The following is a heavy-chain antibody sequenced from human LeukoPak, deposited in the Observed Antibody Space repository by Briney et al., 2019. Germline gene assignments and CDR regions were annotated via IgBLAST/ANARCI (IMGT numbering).Heavy chain of an antibody. CDR1: GFSLSTSEMC. CDR3: ARTLSNSWSIDY. Sequence: SGPTLVNPTQTLTLTCTFSGFSLSTSEMCVSWIRQPPGKALEWLARIDWDDDKYYSTSLKTRLTVSKDTSKNQVVLTMTNMDPVDTATYYCARTLSNSWSIDYWGQGTLVTVSS. D-gene: IGHD4-11*01. J-gene: IGHJ4*02. CDR2: IDWDDDK. V-gene: IGHV2-70*11.